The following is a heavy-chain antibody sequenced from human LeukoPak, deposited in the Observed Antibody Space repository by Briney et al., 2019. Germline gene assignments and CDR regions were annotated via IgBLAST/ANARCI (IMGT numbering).Heavy chain of an antibody. CDR1: GYTFTNYG. CDR3: ARGLPPRRLYDSNGYYSYYFDY. J-gene: IGHJ4*02. D-gene: IGHD3-22*01. CDR2: ISGYNGNT. V-gene: IGHV1-18*01. Sequence: ASVKVSCKASGYTFTNYGISWVRQAPGQGLEWLGWISGYNGNTKFAQKLQGRVTMTTDTSTSTAYMALRSLRSDDTAVYYCARGLPPRRLYDSNGYYSYYFDYWGQGNLVTVSS.